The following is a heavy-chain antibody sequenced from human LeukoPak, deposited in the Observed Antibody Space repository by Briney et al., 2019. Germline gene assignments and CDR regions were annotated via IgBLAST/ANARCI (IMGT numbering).Heavy chain of an antibody. J-gene: IGHJ6*02. D-gene: IGHD2/OR15-2a*01. CDR3: AILGVDYDYGMEV. Sequence: SETLSLTCTVSGGSINSHSWSWIRQPPGKGLEWIGYMYESGTANYTPSLKSRVTISVDTSNNRFSLKLSSVTAADTAVYYCAILGVDYDYGMEVWGQGTTVAVSS. V-gene: IGHV4-59*08. CDR2: MYESGTA. CDR1: GGSINSHS.